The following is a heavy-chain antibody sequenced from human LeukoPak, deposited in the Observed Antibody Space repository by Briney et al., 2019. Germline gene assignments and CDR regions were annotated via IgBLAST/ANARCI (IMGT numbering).Heavy chain of an antibody. J-gene: IGHJ6*03. D-gene: IGHD3-22*01. Sequence: ASVKVSCKASGYTFTSYDINWVRQATGQGLEWMGWMNPNSGNTGYAQKFQGRVTMTRNTSISTAYMELSSLRSEDTAVYYCARETIFYYDSSGPMDVWGKGTTVTISS. CDR1: GYTFTSYD. CDR3: ARETIFYYDSSGPMDV. CDR2: MNPNSGNT. V-gene: IGHV1-8*01.